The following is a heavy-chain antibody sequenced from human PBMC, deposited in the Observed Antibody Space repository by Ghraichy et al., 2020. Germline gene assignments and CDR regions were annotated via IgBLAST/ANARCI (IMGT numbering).Heavy chain of an antibody. CDR1: GYTLTELS. D-gene: IGHD2-2*01. CDR3: ATLLPGYCSSTSCYQVHWFDP. J-gene: IGHJ5*02. CDR2: FDPEDGET. V-gene: IGHV1-24*01. Sequence: ASVKVSCKVSGYTLTELSMHWVRQAPGKGLEWMGGFDPEDGETIYAQKFQGRVTMTEDTSTDTAYMELSSLRSEDTAVYYCATLLPGYCSSTSCYQVHWFDPWGQGTLVTVSS.